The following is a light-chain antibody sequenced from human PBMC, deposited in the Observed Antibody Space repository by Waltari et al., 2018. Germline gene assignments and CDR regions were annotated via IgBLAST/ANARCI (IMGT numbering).Light chain of an antibody. V-gene: IGKV1-33*01. CDR2: DAS. Sequence: DIQMTQSPSSLSASVGDRVTITCQARQDINNYLNWYQQKPGKAPKLLIYDASNLERGVPSRFSWSGSGTDFTFTITSLQPEDIATYYCQQFYDLPLTFGGGTKVEIK. J-gene: IGKJ4*01. CDR3: QQFYDLPLT. CDR1: QDINNY.